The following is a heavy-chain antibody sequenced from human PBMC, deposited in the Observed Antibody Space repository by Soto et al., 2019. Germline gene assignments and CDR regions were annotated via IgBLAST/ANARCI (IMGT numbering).Heavy chain of an antibody. V-gene: IGHV3-23*01. CDR1: GFTFSSYA. D-gene: IGHD1-26*01. Sequence: HPGGSLRLSCAASGFTFSSYAMSWVRQAPGKGLECVSAISGSGGSTYYADSVKGRFTISVDTSKRQFSLRLSSTTAPDTAVYYCARHNAVGATPDFWGQGTLVTVSS. J-gene: IGHJ4*02. CDR2: ISGSGGST. CDR3: ARHNAVGATPDF.